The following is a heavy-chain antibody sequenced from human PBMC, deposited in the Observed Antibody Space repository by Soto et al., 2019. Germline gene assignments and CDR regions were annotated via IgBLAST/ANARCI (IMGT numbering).Heavy chain of an antibody. CDR3: AGPFFCGGSSPLAGDHTLFPP. Sequence: SVKVSCKASGGTFSSYTISWVRQAPGQGLEWMGRIIPILGIANYAQKFQGRVTITADKSTSTAYMELSSLRSEDTAVYYCAGPFFCGGSSPLAGDHTLFPPWARDPLVPVSS. CDR2: IIPILGIA. V-gene: IGHV1-69*02. J-gene: IGHJ5*02. D-gene: IGHD2-21*01. CDR1: GGTFSSYT.